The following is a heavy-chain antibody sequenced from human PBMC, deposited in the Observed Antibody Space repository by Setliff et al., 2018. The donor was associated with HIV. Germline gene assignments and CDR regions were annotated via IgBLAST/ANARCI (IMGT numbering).Heavy chain of an antibody. V-gene: IGHV1-69*13. J-gene: IGHJ3*02. CDR2: IIPIFGTA. CDR3: ARRIAFDI. Sequence: ASVKVSCKTSGDTFTTYALNWVRQAPGQGLEWMGGIIPIFGTANYAQKFQGRVTITADESTSTAYMELSSLRSEDTAVYYCARRIAFDIWGQGTMVTVSS. CDR1: GDTFTTYA.